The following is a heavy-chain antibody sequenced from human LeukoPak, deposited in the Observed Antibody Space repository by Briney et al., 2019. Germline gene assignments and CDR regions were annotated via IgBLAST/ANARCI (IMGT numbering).Heavy chain of an antibody. CDR2: INPISGAT. Sequence: ASVKVSCKVSGNIFTDYYIHWVRQAPGQRLEWMGWINPISGATKYGQKFQGRVTMTRDTSISTVYMELSRLRSDDTAVYYCARRLTYDSSGYYHYYFDYWGQGTLVTVSS. CDR1: GNIFTDYY. J-gene: IGHJ4*02. D-gene: IGHD3-22*01. V-gene: IGHV1-2*02. CDR3: ARRLTYDSSGYYHYYFDY.